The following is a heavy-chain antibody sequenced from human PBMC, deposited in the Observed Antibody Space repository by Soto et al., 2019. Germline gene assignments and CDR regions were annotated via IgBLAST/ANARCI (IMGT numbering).Heavy chain of an antibody. CDR3: AKDRGEIVVVPAAFDY. D-gene: IGHD2-2*01. CDR1: GFTFSSYG. V-gene: IGHV3-30*18. J-gene: IGHJ4*02. CDR2: ISYDGSNK. Sequence: QVQLVESGGGVVQPGRSLRLSCAASGFTFSSYGMHWVRQAPGKGLEWVAVISYDGSNKYYADSVKGRFTISRDNSKNTLYLQMNSLRAEDTAAYYCAKDRGEIVVVPAAFDYWGQGTLVTVSS.